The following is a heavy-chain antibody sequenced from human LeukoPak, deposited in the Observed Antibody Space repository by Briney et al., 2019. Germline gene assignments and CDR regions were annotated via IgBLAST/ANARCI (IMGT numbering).Heavy chain of an antibody. Sequence: SETLSLTCAVYGGSFSGYYWSWIRQPPGKGLEWIGEINHSGSTNYNPSLKSRVTISVDTSRNQFSLKLSSVTAADTAVYYCARRKLWSGRGGRFDPWGQGTLVTVSS. CDR2: INHSGST. CDR1: GGSFSGYY. CDR3: ARRKLWSGRGGRFDP. J-gene: IGHJ5*02. V-gene: IGHV4-34*01. D-gene: IGHD5-18*01.